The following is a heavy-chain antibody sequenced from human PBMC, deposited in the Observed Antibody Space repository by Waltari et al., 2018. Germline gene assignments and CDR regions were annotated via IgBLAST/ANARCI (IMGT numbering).Heavy chain of an antibody. V-gene: IGHV3-21*01. CDR1: GFTFGSYR. J-gene: IGHJ4*02. Sequence: EVQLVESGGGLVKPGGSLSLSCAASGFTFGSYRLNWVRQAPGKGLEWVSSISSSSSYIYYADSVKGRFTISRDNAKNSLYLQMNSLRAEDTAVYYCARESRQWEPPYWGQGTLVTVSS. CDR2: ISSSSSYI. D-gene: IGHD1-26*01. CDR3: ARESRQWEPPY.